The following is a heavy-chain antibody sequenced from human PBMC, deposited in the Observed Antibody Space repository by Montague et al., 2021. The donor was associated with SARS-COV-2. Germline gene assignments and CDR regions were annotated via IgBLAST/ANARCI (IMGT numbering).Heavy chain of an antibody. D-gene: IGHD2-21*01. J-gene: IGHJ4*02. CDR2: IHYSGNA. CDR3: ARLKGGD. Sequence: SETLSLTCSVSGASFSDYFWSWIRQPPGKGLEWIAYIHYSGNAAYNPSLKSRVTISIDTSKNHFSLNLSSVTAADTAVYYCARLKGGDWGQGALVTVSS. CDR1: GASFSDYF. V-gene: IGHV4-59*08.